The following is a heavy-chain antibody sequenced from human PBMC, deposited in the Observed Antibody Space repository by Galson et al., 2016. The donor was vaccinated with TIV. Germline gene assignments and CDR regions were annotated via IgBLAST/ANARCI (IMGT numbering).Heavy chain of an antibody. CDR1: GGTFSTYV. D-gene: IGHD5-18*01. CDR2: IIPLFGTI. CDR3: ASDRNTALDTYHQYYGMDV. V-gene: IGHV1-69*13. J-gene: IGHJ6*02. Sequence: SVKVSCKASGGTFSTYVINWVRLAPGQGPEWMGGIIPLFGTINYAQKFQGRVTITADESSTTVYMELNSLRSGDTAVYYCASDRNTALDTYHQYYGMDVWGQGTTVTVSS.